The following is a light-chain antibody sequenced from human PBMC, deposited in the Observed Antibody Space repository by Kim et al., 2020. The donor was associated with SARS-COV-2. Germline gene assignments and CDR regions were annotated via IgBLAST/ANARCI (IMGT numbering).Light chain of an antibody. CDR3: NSRDSNENVF. Sequence: ALGQTVRITCQGDSLRSYYATWYQQKPGQAPILFIYGKNNRPSGIPDRFSGSSSGNTASLTITGTQAGDEADYYCNSRDSNENVFFGGGTQLTVL. CDR2: GKN. J-gene: IGLJ2*01. CDR1: SLRSYY. V-gene: IGLV3-19*01.